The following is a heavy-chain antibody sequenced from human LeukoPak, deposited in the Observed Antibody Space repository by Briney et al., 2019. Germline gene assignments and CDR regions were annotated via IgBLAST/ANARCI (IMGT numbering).Heavy chain of an antibody. V-gene: IGHV3-21*04. Sequence: GGSLRLSCAASGFTFSSYSMNWVRQAPGKGLEWVSSISSSSSYIYYADSVKGRFTISRDNAKNSLYLQMNSLRAEDTAVYYCATNDGYHYYFDYWGQGTLVTVSS. CDR3: ATNDGYHYYFDY. CDR1: GFTFSSYS. J-gene: IGHJ4*02. CDR2: ISSSSSYI. D-gene: IGHD5-24*01.